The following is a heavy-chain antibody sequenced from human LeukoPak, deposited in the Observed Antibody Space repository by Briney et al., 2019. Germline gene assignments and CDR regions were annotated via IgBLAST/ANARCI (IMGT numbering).Heavy chain of an antibody. V-gene: IGHV3-53*04. CDR2: IYSSGST. CDR3: ARDSSPYGMDV. J-gene: IGHJ6*02. CDR1: GFTVSSNY. Sequence: GGSLRLSCAASGFTVSSNYMSWVRQAPGKGLEWVSVIYSSGSTFYADSVKGRFTISRLNSKNTLYLQMKSLRGEDTAVYYCARDSSPYGMDVWGQGTTVTVSS.